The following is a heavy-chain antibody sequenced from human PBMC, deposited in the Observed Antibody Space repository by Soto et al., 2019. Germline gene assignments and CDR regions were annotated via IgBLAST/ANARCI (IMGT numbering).Heavy chain of an antibody. J-gene: IGHJ4*02. CDR2: INAGNDNT. CDR3: ARVSRYRDFDY. Sequence: ASVKVSCKASGYTFTSYAMHWVRQAPGQRLEWMGWINAGNDNTKYSQKFQGRVTITRDTSASTAYMELSSLRSEDTAVYYCARVSRYRDFDYWGQGTLVTVSS. CDR1: GYTFTSYA. D-gene: IGHD1-1*01. V-gene: IGHV1-3*01.